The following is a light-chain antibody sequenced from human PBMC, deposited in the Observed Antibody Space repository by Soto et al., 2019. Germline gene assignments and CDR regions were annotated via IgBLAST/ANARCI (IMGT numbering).Light chain of an antibody. Sequence: DIQMTQSPSTLSASVGDGVTNTCRASQSIGSWLAWYQQKPGKAPKLLIYKATNLQSGVPSRFSGCGSGTDFSLTISSLHPVDSATYFCQQYNDFQYTFGPGTKLEI. CDR1: QSIGSW. CDR2: KAT. CDR3: QQYNDFQYT. J-gene: IGKJ2*01. V-gene: IGKV1-5*03.